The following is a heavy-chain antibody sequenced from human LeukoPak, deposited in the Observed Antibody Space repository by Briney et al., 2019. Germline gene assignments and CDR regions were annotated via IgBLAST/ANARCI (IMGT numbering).Heavy chain of an antibody. CDR1: GGSFSGYY. J-gene: IGHJ4*02. Sequence: PSETLSLTCAVYGGSFSGYYWSWIRQPPGKGLEWIGEINHSGGTNYNPSLKSRVTISVDTSKNQFSLKLSSVTAADTAVYYCARGRLAARPFDYWGQGTLVTVSS. CDR2: INHSGGT. V-gene: IGHV4-34*01. CDR3: ARGRLAARPFDY. D-gene: IGHD6-6*01.